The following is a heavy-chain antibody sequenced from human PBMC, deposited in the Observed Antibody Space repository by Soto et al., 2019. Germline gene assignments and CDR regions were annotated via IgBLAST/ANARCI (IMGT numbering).Heavy chain of an antibody. J-gene: IGHJ5*02. CDR1: KFTFSSYG. V-gene: IGHV3-30*18. Sequence: QVQLVESGGGVVQPGRSLRLSCAAYKFTFSSYGDQWVRQAPGKGLEWVAVISYDGSNKYYADSVKGRFTISRDNSKNTLYLQMNSLRAEDTAVYYCAKESHSSSWYSDWFDPWGQGTLVTVSP. CDR2: ISYDGSNK. CDR3: AKESHSSSWYSDWFDP. D-gene: IGHD6-13*01.